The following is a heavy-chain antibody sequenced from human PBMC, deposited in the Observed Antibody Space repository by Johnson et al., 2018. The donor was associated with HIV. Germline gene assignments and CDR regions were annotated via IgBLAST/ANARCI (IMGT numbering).Heavy chain of an antibody. CDR2: ISGSGGST. CDR3: AKVGGVVIFSQLVDAFDI. CDR1: GFTFSSYA. V-gene: IGHV3-23*04. J-gene: IGHJ3*02. D-gene: IGHD3-3*01. Sequence: VQLVESGGGVVQPGRSLRLSCAASGFTFSSYAMHWVRQAPGKGLEWVSAISGSGGSTYYADSVKGRFTISRDNAKNTLYLQMNSLRAEDTAVYYCAKVGGVVIFSQLVDAFDIWGQGTMVTVSS.